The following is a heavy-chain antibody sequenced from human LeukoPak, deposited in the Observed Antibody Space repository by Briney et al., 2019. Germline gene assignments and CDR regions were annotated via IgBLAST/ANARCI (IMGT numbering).Heavy chain of an antibody. Sequence: GGSLRLSCTASEFTVSRNYMLWVRQAPGKGLEWVSLIFSDGDTHYADSVRGRFTISRDTSKNTVSLQMNSLRVEDTAMYYCTRDQMNYWGQGTLVTVSS. V-gene: IGHV3-53*01. CDR2: IFSDGDT. CDR1: EFTVSRNY. J-gene: IGHJ4*02. D-gene: IGHD5-24*01. CDR3: TRDQMNY.